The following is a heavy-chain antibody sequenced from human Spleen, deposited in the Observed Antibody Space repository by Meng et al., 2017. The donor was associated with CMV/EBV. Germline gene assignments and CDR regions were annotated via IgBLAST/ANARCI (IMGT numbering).Heavy chain of an antibody. Sequence: SISSGGDYGSWIRQHPGKGLEWIGYIHYSGSTYYNPSLTSRVSMSLDTSKTHFSLKLSSVTAADTAVYYCARGGNIVLVPAAKWFDPWGQGTLVTVSS. J-gene: IGHJ5*02. CDR2: IHYSGST. CDR3: ARGGNIVLVPAAKWFDP. D-gene: IGHD2-2*01. V-gene: IGHV4-31*02. CDR1: SISSGGDY.